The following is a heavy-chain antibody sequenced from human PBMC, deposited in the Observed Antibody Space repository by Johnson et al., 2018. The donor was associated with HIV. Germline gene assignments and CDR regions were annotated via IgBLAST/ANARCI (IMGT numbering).Heavy chain of an antibody. CDR3: ARGQGYSYDSSGPTLNAFDI. D-gene: IGHD3-22*01. J-gene: IGHJ3*02. Sequence: QVQLVESGGGVVQPGGSLRLSCAASGFTFRSYGMHWVRQAPGKGLEWVAFIRYDGSNKYYADSVKGRFTISRDNSKNTLYLQMNSLRAEDTAVYYCARGQGYSYDSSGPTLNAFDIWGQGTMVTVSS. CDR2: IRYDGSNK. CDR1: GFTFRSYG. V-gene: IGHV3-30*02.